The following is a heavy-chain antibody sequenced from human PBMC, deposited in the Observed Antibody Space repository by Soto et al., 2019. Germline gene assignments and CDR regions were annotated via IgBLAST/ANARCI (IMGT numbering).Heavy chain of an antibody. Sequence: EEQLVESGGDWVQPGGSLRLSCAASGFTVSQHYMRWGRQAPGKGLEWVSLIYSGGSTYYADSVTGRFTISRDSSKNTLYLPMNSRRAEYTAMYYCSAYSHKGYWGQGTLVTVSS. CDR3: SAYSHKGY. CDR1: GFTVSQHY. J-gene: IGHJ4*02. CDR2: IYSGGST. D-gene: IGHD1-26*01. V-gene: IGHV3-66*01.